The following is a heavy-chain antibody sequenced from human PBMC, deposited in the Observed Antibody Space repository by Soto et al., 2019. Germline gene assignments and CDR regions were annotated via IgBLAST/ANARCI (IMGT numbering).Heavy chain of an antibody. CDR1: GGPFSGYY. CDR2: INHSGST. J-gene: IGHJ4*02. CDR3: AIRGTYDFWSGYYRDFDY. D-gene: IGHD3-3*01. Sequence: SETXSLTCAVYGGPFSGYYWSWIRQPPGKGLEWIGEINHSGSTNYNPSLKSRVTISVDTSKNQFSLKLSSVTAADTAVYYCAIRGTYDFWSGYYRDFDYWGQGTLVTVSS. V-gene: IGHV4-34*01.